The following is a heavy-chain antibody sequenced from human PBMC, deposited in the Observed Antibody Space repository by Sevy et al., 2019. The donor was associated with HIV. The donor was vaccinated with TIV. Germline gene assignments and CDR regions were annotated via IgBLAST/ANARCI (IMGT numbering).Heavy chain of an antibody. V-gene: IGHV3-9*01. D-gene: IGHD5-18*01. CDR3: AKDTAMAPYYYYYGMDV. Sequence: GGSLRLSCAASGFTFDDYDMHWVRQAPGKGLEWVSVISWNSGSIGYADSVKGRFTISRDNAKNSLYLQMNSLRAEDTALYYCAKDTAMAPYYYYYGMDVWGQGTTVTVSS. CDR1: GFTFDDYD. J-gene: IGHJ6*02. CDR2: ISWNSGSI.